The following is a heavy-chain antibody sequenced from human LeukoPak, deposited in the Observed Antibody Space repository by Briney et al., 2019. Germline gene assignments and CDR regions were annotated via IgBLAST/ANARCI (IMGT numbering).Heavy chain of an antibody. CDR3: ARNRDLFYGSGSYKSYYFDY. D-gene: IGHD3-10*01. J-gene: IGHJ4*02. CDR2: INWNGGST. V-gene: IGHV3-20*04. CDR1: GFTFDDYG. Sequence: GGSLRLSCAASGFTFDDYGMSWVRQAPGKGLEWVSGINWNGGSTGYADSVKGRFTISRDNAKNSLYLQMNSLRAEDTALYYCARNRDLFYGSGSYKSYYFDYWGQGTLVTVSS.